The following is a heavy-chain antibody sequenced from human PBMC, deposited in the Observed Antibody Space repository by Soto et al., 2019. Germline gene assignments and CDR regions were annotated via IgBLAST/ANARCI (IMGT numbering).Heavy chain of an antibody. CDR3: AKDRMGAGVRGYFDY. CDR1: GFTFSSYG. D-gene: IGHD3-10*01. CDR2: ISYDGSNK. V-gene: IGHV3-30*18. J-gene: IGHJ4*02. Sequence: QVQLVESGGGVVQPGKSLRLSCAGSGFTFSSYGMDWVRQAPGKGLEWVAVISYDGSNKYYADSVKGRFTISRDNSKNTLYLQMSSLRADDTAVYYCAKDRMGAGVRGYFDYWGQGTLVTVSP.